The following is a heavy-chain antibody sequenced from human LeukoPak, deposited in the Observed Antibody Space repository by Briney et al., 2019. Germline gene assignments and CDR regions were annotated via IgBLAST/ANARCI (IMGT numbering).Heavy chain of an antibody. CDR2: FDNSGST. Sequence: SETLSLTCTVSGGSINNYCWSWIRQPPGKGLEWTGFFDNSGSTNYNPSLKSRVTISVDTSKNQVSLKLNSVTAADTAVYYCARGLFQWPARIDYWGQGTLVTVSS. J-gene: IGHJ4*02. V-gene: IGHV4-59*08. CDR3: ARGLFQWPARIDY. D-gene: IGHD6-19*01. CDR1: GGSINNYC.